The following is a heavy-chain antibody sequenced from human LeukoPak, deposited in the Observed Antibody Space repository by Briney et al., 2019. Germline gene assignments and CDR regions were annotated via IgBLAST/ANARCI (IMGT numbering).Heavy chain of an antibody. CDR1: GFTFSSYA. CDR2: ISYDGSNK. J-gene: IGHJ6*02. Sequence: GGSLRLSCAASGFTFSSYAMHWVRQAPGKGLEWVAVISYDGSNKYYADSVKGRFTISRDNSKNTLYLQMNSLRAEDTAVYYYARTGTLYYYYYGMDVWGQGTTVTVSS. V-gene: IGHV3-30-3*01. CDR3: ARTGTLYYYYYGMDV. D-gene: IGHD1/OR15-1a*01.